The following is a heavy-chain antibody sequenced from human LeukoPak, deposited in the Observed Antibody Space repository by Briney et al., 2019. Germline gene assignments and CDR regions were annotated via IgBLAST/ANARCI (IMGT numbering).Heavy chain of an antibody. J-gene: IGHJ4*02. D-gene: IGHD4-23*01. Sequence: PSETLSLTCTVSGGSISSYYWSWIRQPPGEGLEWIGYIYYSGSTNYNPSLKSRVTISVDTSKNQFSLKLSSVTAADTAVYYCARGGNSAFDYWGQGTLVTVSS. CDR1: GGSISSYY. CDR2: IYYSGST. CDR3: ARGGNSAFDY. V-gene: IGHV4-59*01.